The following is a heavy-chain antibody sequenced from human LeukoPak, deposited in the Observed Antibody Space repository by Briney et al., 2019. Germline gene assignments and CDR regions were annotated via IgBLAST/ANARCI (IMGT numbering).Heavy chain of an antibody. CDR2: IYYSGST. Sequence: PSETLSLTCTVSGGSISSSSYYWGWIRQPPGKGLEWTGSIYYSGSTYYNPSLKSRVTISVDTSKNQFSLKLSSVTAADTAVYYCASTYSGSWYYFDYWGQGTLVTVSS. D-gene: IGHD6-13*01. CDR3: ASTYSGSWYYFDY. CDR1: GGSISSSSYY. V-gene: IGHV4-39*01. J-gene: IGHJ4*02.